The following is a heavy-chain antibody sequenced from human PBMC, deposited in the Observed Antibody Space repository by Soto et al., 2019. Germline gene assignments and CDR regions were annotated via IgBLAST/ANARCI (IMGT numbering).Heavy chain of an antibody. J-gene: IGHJ6*02. D-gene: IGHD3-22*01. CDR3: ARSPAGITMIVVVITPVLVGQYYYYGMDV. CDR1: GGSISSGGYY. Sequence: SETLSLTCTVSGGSISSGGYYWSWIRQHPGKGLEWIGYIYYSGSTYYNPSLKSRVTISVDTSKNQFSLKLSSVTAADTAVHYCARSPAGITMIVVVITPVLVGQYYYYGMDVWGQGTTVTVSS. CDR2: IYYSGST. V-gene: IGHV4-31*03.